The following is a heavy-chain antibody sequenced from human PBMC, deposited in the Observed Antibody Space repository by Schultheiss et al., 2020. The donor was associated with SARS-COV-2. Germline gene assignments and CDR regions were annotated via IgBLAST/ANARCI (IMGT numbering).Heavy chain of an antibody. Sequence: GGSLRLSCAASGFTVSSNYMSWVRQAPGKGLEWVSSISSSSNYIYYADSVKGRFTISRDNAKNSLYLQMTSLRVEDTAVYYCARDITTTVTTTHYYYYGMDVWGQGTTVTVSS. V-gene: IGHV3-21*01. CDR1: GFTVSSNY. J-gene: IGHJ6*02. D-gene: IGHD4-17*01. CDR2: ISSSSNYI. CDR3: ARDITTTVTTTHYYYYGMDV.